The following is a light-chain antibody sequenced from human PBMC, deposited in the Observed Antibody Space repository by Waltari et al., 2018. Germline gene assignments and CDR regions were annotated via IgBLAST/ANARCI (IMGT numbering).Light chain of an antibody. Sequence: DIQMTQFPSSLSASVGDTVSLTCRASPGIINYLAWFQQKPGRAPRSLIYGASTLQTGVSSRFTGSGSGTDFTLTISSLQPEDFATYYCQQYMTYPITFGQGTRLEI. CDR2: GAS. J-gene: IGKJ5*01. V-gene: IGKV1-16*01. CDR1: PGIINY. CDR3: QQYMTYPIT.